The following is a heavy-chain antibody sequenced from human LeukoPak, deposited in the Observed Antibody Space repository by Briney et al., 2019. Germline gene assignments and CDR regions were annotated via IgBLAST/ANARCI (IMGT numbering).Heavy chain of an antibody. D-gene: IGHD3-22*01. J-gene: IGHJ3*02. CDR3: AREEGYYYDSRDTKMGAFDI. Sequence: GASVKVSCKASGGTFSSYAISWVRQAPGQGLEWMGGIIPIFGTANYAQKFQGRVTITADKSTSTAYMELSSLRSEDTAVYYCAREEGYYYDSRDTKMGAFDIWGQGTMVTVSS. CDR1: GGTFSSYA. CDR2: IIPIFGTA. V-gene: IGHV1-69*06.